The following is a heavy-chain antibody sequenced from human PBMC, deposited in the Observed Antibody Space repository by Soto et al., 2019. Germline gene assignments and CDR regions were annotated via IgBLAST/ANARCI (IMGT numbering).Heavy chain of an antibody. J-gene: IGHJ3*02. Sequence: ASVKVSCKASGYTFTSYDINWVRQATGQGLEWMGWMNPNSGNTGYAQKFQGRVTMTRNTSISTAYMELSSLRSEDTAVYYCARAAQYSSSYPDAFDIWGQGTMVTVSS. V-gene: IGHV1-8*01. CDR2: MNPNSGNT. D-gene: IGHD6-13*01. CDR1: GYTFTSYD. CDR3: ARAAQYSSSYPDAFDI.